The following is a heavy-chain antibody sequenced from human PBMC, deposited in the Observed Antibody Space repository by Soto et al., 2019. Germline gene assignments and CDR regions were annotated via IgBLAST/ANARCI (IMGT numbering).Heavy chain of an antibody. CDR3: AKGSSAMPEGNYFDP. Sequence: GGSLRLSCAASGFAVSSSYMSWVRQAPGKGLEWVSVIYSGGSTYYADSVKGRFTISRDNSKNTLYLQMNSLRAEDTAVYYCAKGSSAMPEGNYFDPWGQGTLVTVSS. D-gene: IGHD2-2*01. V-gene: IGHV3-53*01. CDR1: GFAVSSSY. J-gene: IGHJ5*02. CDR2: IYSGGST.